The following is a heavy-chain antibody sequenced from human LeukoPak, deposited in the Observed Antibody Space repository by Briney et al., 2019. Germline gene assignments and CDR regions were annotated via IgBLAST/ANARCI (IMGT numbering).Heavy chain of an antibody. V-gene: IGHV3-15*01. CDR2: SKSKTDGGTT. D-gene: IGHD3-22*01. Sequence: GRSLRLSCAASGFTFTNAWMSWVRQAPRAGLGWVGRSKSKTDGGTTDYAAPVKGRFTISRDDSKNTLYLQMNSLKTEDTAVYYCTTDLAYHDSSGYPHWGQGTLVTVSS. CDR1: GFTFTNAW. J-gene: IGHJ4*02. CDR3: TTDLAYHDSSGYPH.